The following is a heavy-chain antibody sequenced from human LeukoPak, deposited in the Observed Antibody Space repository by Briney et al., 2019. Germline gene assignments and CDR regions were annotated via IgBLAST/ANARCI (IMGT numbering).Heavy chain of an antibody. CDR1: GYTFTSYG. D-gene: IGHD1-1*01. J-gene: IGHJ5*02. CDR2: ISAYNGNT. V-gene: IGHV1-18*01. Sequence: ASVKVSCKASGYTFTSYGISWVRQAPGQGLEWMGWISAYNGNTNYAQKLQGRVTMTTDTSTSTAYMELRSLRSDDTAVYYCAGAVGELEMNWFDPWGQGTLVTVSS. CDR3: AGAVGELEMNWFDP.